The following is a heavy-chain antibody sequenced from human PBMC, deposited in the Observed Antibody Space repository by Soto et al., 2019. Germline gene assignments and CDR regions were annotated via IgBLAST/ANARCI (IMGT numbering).Heavy chain of an antibody. CDR2: INHSGSA. D-gene: IGHD3-3*01. V-gene: IGHV4-34*01. CDR1: GGSFSGHF. Sequence: KTSETLSLTCVVYGGSFSGHFWSWIRQPPGKGLEWIGEINHSGSANYNPSLKSRVTISVDTSKNQFSLKLTSVTAADTAVYYCAGWAVGIMIFGVPKDYWSQGTQVTVPQ. CDR3: AGWAVGIMIFGVPKDY. J-gene: IGHJ4*02.